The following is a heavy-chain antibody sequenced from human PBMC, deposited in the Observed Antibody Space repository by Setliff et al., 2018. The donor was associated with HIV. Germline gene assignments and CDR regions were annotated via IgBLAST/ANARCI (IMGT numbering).Heavy chain of an antibody. Sequence: PGGSLRLSCAASGFTFPTYWISWVRQAPGKGLEWVANIKRDGTETHYVDSVRGRFTISRDNSKDTLFLNMNSLRAEDTAIYYCAREKLEDHPTFFYDSWGQGTLVTVSS. D-gene: IGHD1-1*01. J-gene: IGHJ4*02. CDR3: AREKLEDHPTFFYDS. CDR2: IKRDGTET. V-gene: IGHV3-7*03. CDR1: GFTFPTYW.